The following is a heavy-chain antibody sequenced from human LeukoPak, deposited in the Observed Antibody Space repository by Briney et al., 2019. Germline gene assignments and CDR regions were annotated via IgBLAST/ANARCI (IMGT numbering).Heavy chain of an antibody. V-gene: IGHV4-61*02. CDR3: ARGGYYYYMDV. Sequence: PSETLSLTCTVSGGSISSGGYYWSWIRQPAGKGLEWIGRIYTSGNTNYNPSLKSRATISVDTSKNQFSLELSSVTAADTAVYYCARGGYYYYMDVWGKGTTVTVSS. CDR1: GGSISSGGYY. J-gene: IGHJ6*03. CDR2: IYTSGNT.